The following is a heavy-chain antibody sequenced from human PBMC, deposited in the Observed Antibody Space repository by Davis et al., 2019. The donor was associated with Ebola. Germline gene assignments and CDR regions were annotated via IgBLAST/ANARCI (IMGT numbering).Heavy chain of an antibody. CDR2: SGSSGSTV. V-gene: IGHV3-48*02. D-gene: IGHD2-2*01. Sequence: GGSLRLSCVASGFTLSYYGMNWVRQAPGKGLEWVSYSGSSGSTVSYADSVKGRFTFSRDNAKNSLTLQMTNLRDEDTAVYYCATSRTFDYWGQGTLVTVSS. J-gene: IGHJ4*02. CDR3: ATSRTFDY. CDR1: GFTLSYYG.